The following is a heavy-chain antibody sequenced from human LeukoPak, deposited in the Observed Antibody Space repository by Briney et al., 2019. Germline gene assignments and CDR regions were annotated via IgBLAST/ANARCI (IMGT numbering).Heavy chain of an antibody. D-gene: IGHD2-15*01. J-gene: IGHJ4*02. CDR2: INHSGST. V-gene: IGHV4-34*01. CDR1: GGSFSGYY. Sequence: PSETLSLTCAVYGGSFSGYYWSWIRQPPGKGPEWIGEINHSGSTNYNPSLKSRVTISVDTSKNQFSLKLSSVTAADTAVYYCARIGVVVAATVDYWGQGTLVTVSS. CDR3: ARIGVVVAATVDY.